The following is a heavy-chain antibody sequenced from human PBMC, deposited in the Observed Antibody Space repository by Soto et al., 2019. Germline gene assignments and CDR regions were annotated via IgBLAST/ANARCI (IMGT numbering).Heavy chain of an antibody. CDR1: GGSISGGGYY. V-gene: IGHV4-31*03. J-gene: IGHJ4*02. Sequence: KPSETLSLTCTVSGGSISGGGYYWSWIRQHPGKGLEWIGYIYYSGSTYYNPSLKSRVTISVDTSKNQFSLKLSSVTAADTAVYYCASAWIQLWLRFDYWGQGTLVTVSS. CDR2: IYYSGST. D-gene: IGHD5-18*01. CDR3: ASAWIQLWLRFDY.